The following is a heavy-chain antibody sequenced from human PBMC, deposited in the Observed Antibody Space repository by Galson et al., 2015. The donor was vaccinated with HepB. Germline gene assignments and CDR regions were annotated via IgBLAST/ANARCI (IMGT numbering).Heavy chain of an antibody. J-gene: IGHJ5*02. V-gene: IGHV1-69*13. Sequence: SVKVSCKASGGTFSSYAISWVRQAPGQGLEWMGGIIPIFGTANYAQKFQGRVTITADESTSTAYMELSSLRSEDTAVYYCARERNRYDSSGYYYHWFDPWGQGTLVTVSS. CDR2: IIPIFGTA. CDR3: ARERNRYDSSGYYYHWFDP. D-gene: IGHD3-22*01. CDR1: GGTFSSYA.